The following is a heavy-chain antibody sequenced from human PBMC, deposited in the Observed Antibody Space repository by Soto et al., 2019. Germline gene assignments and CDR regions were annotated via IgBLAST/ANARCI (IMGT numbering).Heavy chain of an antibody. Sequence: EVQLLESGGGLVQPGGSLRLSCAASGFTFSSYAMSWVRQAPGKGGEWVSGISDSGGSTYYADSVKGRFTISRDNSKNTLYLQMNSLRAEDTAVYYCANGCGGTCYSRIHYWGQGTLVTVSS. D-gene: IGHD2-15*01. V-gene: IGHV3-23*01. CDR3: ANGCGGTCYSRIHY. CDR2: ISDSGGST. J-gene: IGHJ4*02. CDR1: GFTFSSYA.